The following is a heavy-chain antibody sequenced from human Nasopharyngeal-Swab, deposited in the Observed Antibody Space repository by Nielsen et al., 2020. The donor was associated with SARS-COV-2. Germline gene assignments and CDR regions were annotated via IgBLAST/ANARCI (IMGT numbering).Heavy chain of an antibody. V-gene: IGHV1-69*13. Sequence: SVQVSCKASGGTFSSYAISWVRQAPGQGLEWMGGIIPIFGTANYAQKFQGRVTITADESTSTAYMELSSLRSEDTAVYYCARDQNTYYDSSGYYNFDYWGQGTLVTVSS. J-gene: IGHJ4*02. CDR3: ARDQNTYYDSSGYYNFDY. D-gene: IGHD3-22*01. CDR2: IIPIFGTA. CDR1: GGTFSSYA.